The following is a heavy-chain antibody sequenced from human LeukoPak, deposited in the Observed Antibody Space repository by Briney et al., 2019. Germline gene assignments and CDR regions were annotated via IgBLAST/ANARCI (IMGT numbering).Heavy chain of an antibody. CDR3: AREIYDFWTHYGMDV. V-gene: IGHV1-2*02. J-gene: IGHJ6*02. D-gene: IGHD3-3*01. CDR2: INPNSGGT. Sequence: ASVKVSCKASGYTFTGYYMHWVRQAPGQGLEWMGWINPNSGGTNYAQKFQGRVTMTRDTFISTAYMELSRLRSDDTAVYYCAREIYDFWTHYGMDVWGQGTTVTVSS. CDR1: GYTFTGYY.